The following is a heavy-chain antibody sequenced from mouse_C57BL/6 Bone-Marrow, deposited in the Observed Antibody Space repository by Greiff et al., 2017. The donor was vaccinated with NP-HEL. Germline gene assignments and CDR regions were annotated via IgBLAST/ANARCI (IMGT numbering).Heavy chain of an antibody. CDR2: IYPGGGYT. CDR3: ARRRSPYGNFDY. V-gene: IGHV1-63*01. Sequence: QVQLQQSGAELVRPGTSVKMSCKASGYTFTNYWIGWAKQRPGHGLEWIGDIYPGGGYTNYNEKFKGKATLTADQSYSTAYMQFSSLTSEDSAIYYCARRRSPYGNFDYWGQGTTLTVSS. D-gene: IGHD2-1*01. CDR1: GYTFTNYW. J-gene: IGHJ2*01.